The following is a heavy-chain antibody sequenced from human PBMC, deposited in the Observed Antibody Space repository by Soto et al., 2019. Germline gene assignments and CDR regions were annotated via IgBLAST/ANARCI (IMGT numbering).Heavy chain of an antibody. CDR2: IHPSGGST. Sequence: ASVKVSCKASGYXHIMYYIHWMRQAPGQGLEWMGLIHPSGGSTTYAQKFQGRVTMTRDTSTSTVYMDLSSLRSGDTAVYYCATSSITTIVVVTQGSFDYWGQGTLVTVSS. D-gene: IGHD3-22*01. CDR1: GYXHIMYY. V-gene: IGHV1-46*01. CDR3: ATSSITTIVVVTQGSFDY. J-gene: IGHJ4*02.